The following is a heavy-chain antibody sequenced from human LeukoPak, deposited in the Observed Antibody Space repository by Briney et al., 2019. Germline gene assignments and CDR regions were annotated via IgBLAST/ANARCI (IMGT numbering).Heavy chain of an antibody. CDR3: AREEVSVGATLSPYFDY. CDR1: GGTFSSYA. D-gene: IGHD1-26*01. CDR2: IIPIFGTA. Sequence: ASVKVSCKASGGTFSSYAISWVRQAPGQGLEWMGGIIPIFGTANYAQKFQGRVTITADESTSTAYMELSSLRSEDTGVYYCAREEVSVGATLSPYFDYWGQGTLVTVSS. J-gene: IGHJ4*02. V-gene: IGHV1-69*13.